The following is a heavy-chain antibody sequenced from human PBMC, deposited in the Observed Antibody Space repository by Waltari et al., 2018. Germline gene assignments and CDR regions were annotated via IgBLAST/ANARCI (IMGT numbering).Heavy chain of an antibody. Sequence: QAQLVESGGGVVQPGKSLRLSCAASGFTFSSFAMHWVRQAPGKGLEWVAVIAFDGNNKDYADFVEGRFIIYRDNSKNTLYLQMNSLTVEDTAVYYCERDWNYNFWSPSYGLDVWGQGTTVTVSS. CDR3: ERDWNYNFWSPSYGLDV. CDR1: GFTFSSFA. D-gene: IGHD3-3*01. V-gene: IGHV3-30*01. CDR2: IAFDGNNK. J-gene: IGHJ6*01.